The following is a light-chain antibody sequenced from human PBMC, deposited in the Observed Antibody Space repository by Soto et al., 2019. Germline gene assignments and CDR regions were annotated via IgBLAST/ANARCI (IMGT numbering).Light chain of an antibody. J-gene: IGLJ3*02. CDR3: QTWGTGIRV. Sequence: QSVLTQSPSASASLGASVKLTCTLSSGHNTYVIAWHQQHPEKGPRYLMKLNNDGRHTKGGGIPDRFSGSSSGAERYLTISSLQSEDEADYYCQTWGTGIRVFGGGTKLTVL. CDR2: LNNDGRH. CDR1: SGHNTYV. V-gene: IGLV4-69*01.